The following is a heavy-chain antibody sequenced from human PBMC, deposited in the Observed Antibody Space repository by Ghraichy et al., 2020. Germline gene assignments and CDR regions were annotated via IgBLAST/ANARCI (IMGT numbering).Heavy chain of an antibody. J-gene: IGHJ4*02. CDR3: ARGGRWLQFSYFDY. D-gene: IGHD5-24*01. CDR1: GGSISSSNW. V-gene: IGHV4-4*02. Sequence: SETLSLTCAVSGGSISSSNWWSWVRQPPGKGLEWIGEIYHSGSTNYNPSLKSRVTISVDKSKNQFSLKLSSVTAADTAVYYCARGGRWLQFSYFDYWGQGTLVTVSS. CDR2: IYHSGST.